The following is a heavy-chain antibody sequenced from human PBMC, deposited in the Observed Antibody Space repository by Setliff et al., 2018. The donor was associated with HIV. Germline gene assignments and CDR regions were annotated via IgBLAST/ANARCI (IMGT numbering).Heavy chain of an antibody. CDR3: ARVVDADYLDY. V-gene: IGHV4-4*08. Sequence: SETLSLTCTVSGGSISGYHWSWIRQPPGKGLEWIGYIFISGITNYNPSLKSRVTISVDSSKNQFSLHLSSVTAADTAVYYCARVVDADYLDYWGQGTPVTVSS. J-gene: IGHJ4*02. CDR2: IFISGIT. D-gene: IGHD2-15*01. CDR1: GGSISGYH.